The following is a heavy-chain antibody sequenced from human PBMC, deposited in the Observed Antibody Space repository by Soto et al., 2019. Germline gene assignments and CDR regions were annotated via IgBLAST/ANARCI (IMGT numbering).Heavy chain of an antibody. CDR2: ISAYNGNT. V-gene: IGHV1-18*01. J-gene: IGHJ4*02. Sequence: ASVKVSCKTSDYTFTSYGISWVRQAPGQGLEWVGWISAYNGNTNYAQKLQGRLTMTTDTSTSTAYMELRSLRSVDTAVYYCASLGYCTDGVCPYWGQGTLVTVSS. CDR1: DYTFTSYG. CDR3: ASLGYCTDGVCPY. D-gene: IGHD2-8*01.